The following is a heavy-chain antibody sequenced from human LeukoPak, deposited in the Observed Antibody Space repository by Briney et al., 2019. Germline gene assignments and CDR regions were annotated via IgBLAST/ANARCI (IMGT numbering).Heavy chain of an antibody. Sequence: GGSLRLSCAASGFTFSSYSMNWVRQAPGKGLEWVSSISSSSSYIYYADSVKGRFTISRDNAKNSLYLQMNSLRAEDTAVYYCARVMHSSGYFIGFYFDYWGQGTLVTVSS. CDR3: ARVMHSSGYFIGFYFDY. D-gene: IGHD3-22*01. CDR2: ISSSSSYI. J-gene: IGHJ4*02. V-gene: IGHV3-21*01. CDR1: GFTFSSYS.